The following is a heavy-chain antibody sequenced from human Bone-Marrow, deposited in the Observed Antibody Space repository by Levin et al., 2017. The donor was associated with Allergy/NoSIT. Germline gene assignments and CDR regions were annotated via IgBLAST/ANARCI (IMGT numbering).Heavy chain of an antibody. J-gene: IGHJ4*02. Sequence: PGGSLRLSCVVSGLTFGDHYMDWVRQAPGKGLEWVGRIRIKVNSYTAEYAASVKGRFTISRDDSKYSLYLQMNSLKSEDTAVYYCARVGYSSSDFDYWGQGTLVTVSS. CDR1: GLTFGDHY. V-gene: IGHV3-72*01. CDR2: IRIKVNSYTA. CDR3: ARVGYSSSDFDY. D-gene: IGHD6-13*01.